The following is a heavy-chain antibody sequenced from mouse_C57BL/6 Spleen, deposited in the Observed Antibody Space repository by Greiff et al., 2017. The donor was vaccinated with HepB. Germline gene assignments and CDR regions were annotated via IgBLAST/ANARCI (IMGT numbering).Heavy chain of an antibody. Sequence: VHVKQSGPVLVKPGASVKMSCKASGYTFTDYYMNWVKQSHGKSLEWIGVINPYNGGTSYNQKFKGKATLTVDKSSSTAYMELNSLTSEDSAVYYCARGRNYYGSSPAWFAYWGQGTLVTVSA. CDR2: INPYNGGT. CDR1: GYTFTDYY. CDR3: ARGRNYYGSSPAWFAY. V-gene: IGHV1-19*01. J-gene: IGHJ3*01. D-gene: IGHD1-1*01.